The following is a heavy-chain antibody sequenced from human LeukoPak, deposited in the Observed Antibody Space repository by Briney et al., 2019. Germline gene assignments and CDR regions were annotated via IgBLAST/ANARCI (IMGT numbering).Heavy chain of an antibody. CDR2: ISWNSGSI. CDR3: AKDSDVATGYMDV. D-gene: IGHD5-12*01. V-gene: IGHV3-9*01. Sequence: PGGSLRLSCTASGFTFQYHALHWDPQAPGNGVVPFPVISWNSGSIGYADSVKGRFTISRDNAKNSLYLQMNSLRAEDTALYYCAKDSDVATGYMDVWGKGTTVTISS. CDR1: GFTFQYHA. J-gene: IGHJ6*03.